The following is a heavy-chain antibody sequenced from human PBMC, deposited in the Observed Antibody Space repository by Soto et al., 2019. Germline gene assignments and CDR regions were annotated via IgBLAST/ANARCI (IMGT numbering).Heavy chain of an antibody. CDR2: ISSSTGTI. Sequence: EVHLVESGGGLVQPGGSLRLSCAASGFTFRTYNMNWVRQAPGKGLEWVSYISSSTGTIYYADSVKGRFTISRDNAKNSLYLQMNSLRAEGTAGYYCARVYGIAVAGTLDFWGEGTLVPVSS. V-gene: IGHV3-48*01. CDR1: GFTFRTYN. J-gene: IGHJ4*02. CDR3: ARVYGIAVAGTLDF. D-gene: IGHD6-19*01.